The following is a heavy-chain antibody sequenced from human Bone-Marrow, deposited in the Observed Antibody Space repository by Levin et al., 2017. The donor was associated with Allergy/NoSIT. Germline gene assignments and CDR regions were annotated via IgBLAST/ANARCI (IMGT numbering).Heavy chain of an antibody. V-gene: IGHV1-69*13. CDR2: IIPIFGTP. CDR1: GGTFSSDA. CDR3: AIRKDCSSTSCYMGYYYYHMDV. J-gene: IGHJ6*03. Sequence: GASVKVSCKASGGTFSSDAISWVRQAPGQGLEWMGGIIPIFGTPKYAQKFQGRVTITADESTSTASVELSSLRFEDTAVYYCAIRKDCSSTSCYMGYYYYHMDVWGNGTTVSVSS. D-gene: IGHD2-2*02.